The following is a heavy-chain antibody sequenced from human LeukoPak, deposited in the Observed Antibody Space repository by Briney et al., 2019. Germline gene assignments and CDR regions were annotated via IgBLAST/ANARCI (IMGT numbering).Heavy chain of an antibody. CDR1: GFTLSSHA. CDR3: ARGHLGLGV. CDR2: ILSDGKDK. V-gene: IGHV3-30*03. J-gene: IGHJ6*02. Sequence: GGSLILSGAVFGFTLSSHAMHWVRQAPGKGLEWVAVILSDGKDKYYADSVKGRFTISRDNAKNSLYRQMHSLRVEDTDVYFCARGHLGLGVWGQGPTVTVSS.